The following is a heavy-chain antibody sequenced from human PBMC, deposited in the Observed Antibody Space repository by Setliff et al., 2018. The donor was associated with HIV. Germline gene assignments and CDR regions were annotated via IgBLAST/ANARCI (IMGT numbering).Heavy chain of an antibody. CDR3: ARVQMAYAAFDV. CDR2: LYVSGDT. V-gene: IGHV4-4*07. J-gene: IGHJ3*01. Sequence: KASETLSLTCYVTDDPISSYYWSWVRQPAGKGLEWIGRLYVSGDTNYNPSLKSRVTMSLDTSKKHFSLKLSSVTAADTAVYYCARVQMAYAAFDVWGQGTMVTVSS. CDR1: DDPISSYY. D-gene: IGHD4-17*01.